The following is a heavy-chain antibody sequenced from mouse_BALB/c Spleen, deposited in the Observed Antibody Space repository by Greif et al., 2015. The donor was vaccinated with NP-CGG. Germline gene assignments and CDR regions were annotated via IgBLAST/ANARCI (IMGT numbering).Heavy chain of an antibody. D-gene: IGHD1-2*01. V-gene: IGHV1-69*02. CDR2: IDPSDSYT. Sequence: VQLQQSGAELVKPGASVKLSCKASGYTFTSYWMHWVKQRPGQGLEWIGEIDPSDSYTNYNQKFKGKATLTVDKSSSTAYMQLSSLTSEDSAVYYCAGSRGITTAIGGAYWGQGTLVTVSA. CDR3: AGSRGITTAIGGAY. CDR1: GYTFTSYW. J-gene: IGHJ3*01.